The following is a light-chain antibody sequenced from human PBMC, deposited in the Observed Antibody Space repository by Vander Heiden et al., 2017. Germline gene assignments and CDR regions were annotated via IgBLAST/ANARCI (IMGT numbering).Light chain of an antibody. CDR3: QQYYTPPYT. CDR2: WAF. Sequence: IVMTQSPDSLAEPPGETATINRNSRQSAVYNANNKNHVARHHTKPGQHPKRPLYWAFTRESGVPDRFSGSGSGTAFTLTISSMQDEDVAVYYCQQYYTPPYTFGQGTKLEIK. CDR1: QSAVYNANNKNH. V-gene: IGKV4-1*01. J-gene: IGKJ2*01.